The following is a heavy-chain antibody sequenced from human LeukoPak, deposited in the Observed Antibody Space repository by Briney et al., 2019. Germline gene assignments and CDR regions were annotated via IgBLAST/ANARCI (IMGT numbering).Heavy chain of an antibody. D-gene: IGHD3-10*01. CDR2: IYYSGST. CDR1: GGSISSSSYY. V-gene: IGHV4-39*07. CDR3: ASAYGSGRILDP. Sequence: SETLSLTCTVSGGSISSSSYYWGWIRQPPGKGLEWIGSIYYSGSTYYNPSLKSRVTISVDTSKNQFSLKLSSVTAADTAVYYCASAYGSGRILDPWGQGTLVTVSS. J-gene: IGHJ5*02.